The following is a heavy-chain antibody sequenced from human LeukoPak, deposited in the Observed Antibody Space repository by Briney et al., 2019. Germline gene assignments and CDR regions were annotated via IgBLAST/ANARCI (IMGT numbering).Heavy chain of an antibody. CDR2: ISSSSNYI. CDR1: GFTLSTYT. CDR3: ARSGIKMVRGVIIKSPYHMDV. Sequence: GGSLRLSCAASGFTLSTYTMNWVRQAPGKGVEWVSSISSSSNYIYYVDSVKGRFTISRDDAKNSLSLQMNSLRAEDTAVYYCARSGIKMVRGVIIKSPYHMDVWGKGTTVTVSS. J-gene: IGHJ6*03. D-gene: IGHD3-10*01. V-gene: IGHV3-21*01.